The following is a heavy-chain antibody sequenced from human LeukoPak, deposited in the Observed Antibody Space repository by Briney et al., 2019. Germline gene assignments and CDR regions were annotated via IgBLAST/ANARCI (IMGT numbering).Heavy chain of an antibody. CDR2: IYSGGST. D-gene: IGHD3-22*01. V-gene: IGHV3-53*01. Sequence: SGGSLRLSCAASGFTVSSNYMSWVRQAPGKGLEWVSVIYSGGSTYYADSVKGRFTISRDNSKNTLYLRMNSLRAEDTAVYYCARDRSDSPSLDYWGQGTLVTVSS. CDR1: GFTVSSNY. J-gene: IGHJ4*02. CDR3: ARDRSDSPSLDY.